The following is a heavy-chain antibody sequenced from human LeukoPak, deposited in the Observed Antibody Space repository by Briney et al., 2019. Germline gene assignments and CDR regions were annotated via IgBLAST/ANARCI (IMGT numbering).Heavy chain of an antibody. CDR1: GFTFSSHA. D-gene: IGHD3-22*01. V-gene: IGHV3-23*01. CDR3: AKDGPETDYDSSGYYLFDY. J-gene: IGHJ4*02. Sequence: GGSLRLSCTASGFTFSSHAMSWVRQAPGKGLEWASNISGRGGNTYYGDSVKGRFTISRDNFKNTLYLQMNSLRAEDTAVYYCAKDGPETDYDSSGYYLFDYWGQGTQVTVSS. CDR2: ISGRGGNT.